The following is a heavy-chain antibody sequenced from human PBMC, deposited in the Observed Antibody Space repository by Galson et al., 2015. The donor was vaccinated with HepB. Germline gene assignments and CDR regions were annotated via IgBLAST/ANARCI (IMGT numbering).Heavy chain of an antibody. Sequence: SLRLSCAASGFTFTNAWMTWVRQAPGKGLEWVGRIKSNTHGGTTDYAVPVKGTFTISRDDSKNTLYLQMNSLKTDDTAVYYCTTGNWNYEDYWGQGTLVTVSS. J-gene: IGHJ4*02. D-gene: IGHD1-7*01. CDR2: IKSNTHGGTT. CDR3: TTGNWNYEDY. CDR1: GFTFTNAW. V-gene: IGHV3-15*01.